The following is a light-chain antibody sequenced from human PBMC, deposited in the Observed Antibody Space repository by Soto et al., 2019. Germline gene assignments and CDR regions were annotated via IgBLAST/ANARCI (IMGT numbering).Light chain of an antibody. CDR3: SSYTSSNTVI. J-gene: IGLJ2*01. Sequence: QSALTQPPSVSGSPGQSVTISCTGTSYDVGSYNRVSWYQQPPGTAPKLMIYEVIYRPSGVPDRFAGSKSGNTASLTISGLQAEDEADYYCSSYTSSNTVIVGGGTKLTVL. CDR1: SYDVGSYNR. V-gene: IGLV2-18*02. CDR2: EVI.